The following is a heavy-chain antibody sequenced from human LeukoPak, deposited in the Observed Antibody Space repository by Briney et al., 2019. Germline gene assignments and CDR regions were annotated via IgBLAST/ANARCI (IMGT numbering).Heavy chain of an antibody. CDR3: AKRRYCSSTSCYAPAEFDY. D-gene: IGHD2-2*01. CDR1: GFTFSSYA. V-gene: IGHV3-23*01. Sequence: GGSLRLSCAASGFTFSSYAMSWVRQAPGKGLEWVSAISGGGGSTYYADSVKGRFTISRDNSKNTLYLQMNSLRAEDTAVYYCAKRRYCSSTSCYAPAEFDYWGQGTLVTVSS. CDR2: ISGGGGST. J-gene: IGHJ4*02.